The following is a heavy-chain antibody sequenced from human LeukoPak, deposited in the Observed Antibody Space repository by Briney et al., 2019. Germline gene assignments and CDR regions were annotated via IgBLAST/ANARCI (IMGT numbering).Heavy chain of an antibody. Sequence: GGSLRLSCAASGFTLSSYWMNWLRQAPGKGLVWGSRIYSDGSTTSYADSVKGRFTISRDNAKNTLYLQMNSLRAEDTAVYYCTRGPYSGSATYYNDYWGQGTLVTVSS. J-gene: IGHJ4*02. CDR3: TRGPYSGSATYYNDY. CDR1: GFTLSSYW. V-gene: IGHV3-74*01. CDR2: IYSDGSTT. D-gene: IGHD3-10*01.